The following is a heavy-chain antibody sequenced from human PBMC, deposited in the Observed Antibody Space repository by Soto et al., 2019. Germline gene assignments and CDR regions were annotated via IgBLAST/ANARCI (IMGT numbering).Heavy chain of an antibody. CDR2: VSSSGGKT. CDR1: GFTFSSYA. Sequence: GGSLRLSXAASGFTFSSYAMSCVRQAPGKGLEWVSAVSSSGGKTYYADSVKGRFTISRDNSKSTLFLQMNSLRAEDTAVYFCAKGAAFDIWGQGTMVTVSS. J-gene: IGHJ3*02. V-gene: IGHV3-23*01. CDR3: AKGAAFDI.